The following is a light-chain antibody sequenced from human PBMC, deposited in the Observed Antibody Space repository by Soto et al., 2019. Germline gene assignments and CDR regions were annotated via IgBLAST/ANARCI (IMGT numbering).Light chain of an antibody. J-gene: IGKJ4*01. Sequence: ELVMTQSPSTLSVSPGERATLSCRASQSITNNLAWYQQRPGQAPRLLIYVASTRATGVPARFSGSGSGTEFTLTISSLQSEDFATYYCQHFNNWPPELTFGGGTKV. CDR3: QHFNNWPPELT. V-gene: IGKV3-15*01. CDR1: QSITNN. CDR2: VAS.